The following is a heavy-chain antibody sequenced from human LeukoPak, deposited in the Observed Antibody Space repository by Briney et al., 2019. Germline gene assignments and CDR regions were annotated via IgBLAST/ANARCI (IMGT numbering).Heavy chain of an antibody. CDR1: GGSISSYY. V-gene: IGHV4-59*01. CDR2: IYYSGST. CDR3: ARGHGSYSYYYCYYMDV. D-gene: IGHD1-26*01. Sequence: SETLSLTCTVSGGSISSYYWSWIRQPPGKGLEWIGYIYYSGSTNYNPSLKSRVTISVDTSKNQFSLKLSSVTAADTAVYYCARGHGSYSYYYCYYMDVWGKGTTVTVSS. J-gene: IGHJ6*03.